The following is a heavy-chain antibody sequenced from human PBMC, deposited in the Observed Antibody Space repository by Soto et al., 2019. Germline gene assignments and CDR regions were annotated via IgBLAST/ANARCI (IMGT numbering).Heavy chain of an antibody. V-gene: IGHV1-46*01. CDR3: ARATSAGNGRRVDV. CDR1: GYTFTTYY. CDR2: INPSGGST. J-gene: IGHJ6*02. D-gene: IGHD6-13*01. Sequence: QVQLVQSGTEVKEPGASVSLSCKASGYTFTTYYIHWVRQAPGQGLEWMGMINPSGGSTTYAQNSQGRVTMTRDTSTSTVYMDLNRLRSDDTAVYYCARATSAGNGRRVDVWGQGTTVTVSS.